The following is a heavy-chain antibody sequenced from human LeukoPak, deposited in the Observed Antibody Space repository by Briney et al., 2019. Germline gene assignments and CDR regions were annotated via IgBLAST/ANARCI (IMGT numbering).Heavy chain of an antibody. CDR3: AELGITMIGGV. J-gene: IGHJ6*04. V-gene: IGHV3-33*03. CDR1: GFTFSNYG. CDR2: ISYDGRNK. Sequence: PGGSLRLSCAASGFTFSNYGIHWVRQAPGKGLEWVAFISYDGRNKYHADSLKGRFTISRDNAKNSLYLQMNSLRAEDTAVYYCAELGITMIGGVWGKGTTVTISS. D-gene: IGHD3-10*02.